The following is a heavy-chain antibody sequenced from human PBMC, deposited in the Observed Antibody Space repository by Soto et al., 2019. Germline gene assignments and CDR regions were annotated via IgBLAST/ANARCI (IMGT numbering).Heavy chain of an antibody. CDR1: GFTFITYA. V-gene: IGHV3-23*01. D-gene: IGHD2-2*01. CDR3: AKIPAAQSYFDF. CDR2: ISGSGGST. Sequence: EVQLLDSGGGLVQPGGSLRLSCAASGFTFITYAMSWVRQAPGKGLEWVSIISGSGGSTYYPDSVKGRFTISRDNSKNTLYLQMNSLRADDTAVYYCAKIPAAQSYFDFWGQGTLVTVSS. J-gene: IGHJ4*02.